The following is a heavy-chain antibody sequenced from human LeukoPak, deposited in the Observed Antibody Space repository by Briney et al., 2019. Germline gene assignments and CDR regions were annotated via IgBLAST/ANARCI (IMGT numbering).Heavy chain of an antibody. Sequence: PGRSLRLSCAASGFTFSSYGMPWVRQAPGKGLEWVANIQADGSEKNYIDSVQGRFTISRDNAKTSLYLQMNSLRADDTAVYYCARDSTVATYYGVDVWGQGTTVTVSS. J-gene: IGHJ6*02. CDR3: ARDSTVATYYGVDV. CDR1: GFTFSSYG. D-gene: IGHD6-19*01. V-gene: IGHV3-7*01. CDR2: IQADGSEK.